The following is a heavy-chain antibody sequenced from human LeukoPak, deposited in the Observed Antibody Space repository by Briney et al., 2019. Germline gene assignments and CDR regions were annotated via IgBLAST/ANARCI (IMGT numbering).Heavy chain of an antibody. V-gene: IGHV3-23*01. Sequence: GGSLRLSCAASGLTFSNYAMSWVRQAPGKGLEWVSGISDSGGSTHYADSVKGRFTISRDNSKSSLYLQMNSLRVEDTAVYYCATTAATAGGPYWGQGTLVTVSS. CDR3: ATTAATAGGPY. J-gene: IGHJ4*02. D-gene: IGHD6-13*01. CDR2: ISDSGGST. CDR1: GLTFSNYA.